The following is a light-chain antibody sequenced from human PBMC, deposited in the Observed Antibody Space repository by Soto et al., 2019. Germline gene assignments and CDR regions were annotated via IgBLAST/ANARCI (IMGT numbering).Light chain of an antibody. J-gene: IGLJ2*01. CDR1: SSNIGAGYD. Sequence: QSVLTQPPSVSGAPGQRVTISCTGSSSNIGAGYDVHWYQQLPGTAPKLLIYGNNNRPSGVPDRFSGSKSGTSASLAITGLQAEDEADYYCQSYDTSLSGVVFGGGTKPPS. CDR2: GNN. CDR3: QSYDTSLSGVV. V-gene: IGLV1-40*01.